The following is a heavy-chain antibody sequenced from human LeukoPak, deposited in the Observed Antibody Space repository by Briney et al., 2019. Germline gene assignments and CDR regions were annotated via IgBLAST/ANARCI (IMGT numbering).Heavy chain of an antibody. Sequence: ASLKVSCKASGYTFTGYYLHWVRQAPGQGLEWMGWIHPNNGDTHYAQKFQGRVTMTRDTSISTAYMELTRPTSDDTSLYYCTREDYWGQGTLVTVSS. CDR2: IHPNNGDT. CDR3: TREDY. CDR1: GYTFTGYY. V-gene: IGHV1-2*02. J-gene: IGHJ4*02.